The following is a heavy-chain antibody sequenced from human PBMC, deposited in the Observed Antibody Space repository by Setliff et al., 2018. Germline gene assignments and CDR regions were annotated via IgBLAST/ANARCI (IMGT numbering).Heavy chain of an antibody. CDR2: IWNDGSSK. V-gene: IGHV3-33*01. CDR1: GFTFSNYG. J-gene: IGHJ6*02. CDR3: ARNWVTAQHYYYGMDV. D-gene: IGHD2-21*02. Sequence: SLRLSCVASGFTFSNYGMHWVRQAPGKGLEWVALIWNDGSSKFYGDSVKGRFTISRDNPKNTLYLQMDSLRAEDTAVYYCARNWVTAQHYYYGMDVWGQGTTVTVSS.